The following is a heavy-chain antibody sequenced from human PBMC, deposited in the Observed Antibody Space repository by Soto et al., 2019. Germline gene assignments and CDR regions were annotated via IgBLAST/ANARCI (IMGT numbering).Heavy chain of an antibody. CDR1: GFTFSSYA. Sequence: GGSLRLSCAASGFTFSSYAMSWVRQAPWKGLEWVSAISGSGGSTYYADSVKGRFTISRDNSKNTLYLQMNSLRAEDTAVYYCAKPTWNYYDSSGTVDYWGQGTLVTVSS. J-gene: IGHJ4*02. D-gene: IGHD3-22*01. CDR3: AKPTWNYYDSSGTVDY. CDR2: ISGSGGST. V-gene: IGHV3-23*01.